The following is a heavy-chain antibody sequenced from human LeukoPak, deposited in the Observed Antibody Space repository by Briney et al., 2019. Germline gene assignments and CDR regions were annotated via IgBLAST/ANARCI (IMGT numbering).Heavy chain of an antibody. CDR2: INPNSGGT. CDR3: ARDLNWWDIAVAGILAY. Sequence: GASVKVSCKASGYTFTGYYMHWVRQAPGQGLEWMGWINPNSGGTNYAQKLQGRVTMTTDTSTSTAYMELRSLRSDDTAVYYCARDLNWWDIAVAGILAYWGQGTLVTVSS. J-gene: IGHJ4*02. V-gene: IGHV1-2*02. CDR1: GYTFTGYY. D-gene: IGHD6-19*01.